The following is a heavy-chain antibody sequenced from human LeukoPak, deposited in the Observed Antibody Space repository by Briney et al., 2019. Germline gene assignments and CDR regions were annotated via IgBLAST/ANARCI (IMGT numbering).Heavy chain of an antibody. J-gene: IGHJ6*03. D-gene: IGHD2-2*01. CDR1: GFTVSSNY. Sequence: GGSLRLSCAASGFTVSSNYITWVCHPPRQGLGTDSLIYSGGTTYSADSVKGRFTMSRDNSKNTLYLQLNSLRAEDTAVYYCARERSSTSNYYYYFYYMDVWGKGTTVTVSS. V-gene: IGHV3-66*02. CDR2: IYSGGTT. CDR3: ARERSSTSNYYYYFYYMDV.